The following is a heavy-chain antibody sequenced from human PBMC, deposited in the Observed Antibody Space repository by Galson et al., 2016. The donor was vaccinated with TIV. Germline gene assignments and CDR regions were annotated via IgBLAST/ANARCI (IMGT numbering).Heavy chain of an antibody. V-gene: IGHV3-30*18. J-gene: IGHJ4*02. CDR3: AKDPEQWRDQSYYFDV. CDR1: GFMFDYYT. Sequence: SLRLSCAASGFMFDYYTMHWVRQAPGQGLEWVAFISYDGKNEHYADSVRGRFTISRDNSKNTLYLHLSGLRGEDTAVYYCAKDPEQWRDQSYYFDVWGRGPWSPSPQ. D-gene: IGHD6-19*01. CDR2: ISYDGKNE.